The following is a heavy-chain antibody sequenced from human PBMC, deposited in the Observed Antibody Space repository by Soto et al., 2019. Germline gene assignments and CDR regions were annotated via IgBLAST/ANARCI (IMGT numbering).Heavy chain of an antibody. CDR2: IIPIFGTA. Sequence: SVKVSCKASGYTFTSYDISWVRQAPGQGLEWMGGIIPIFGTANYAQKFQGRVTITADESTSTAYMELSSLRSEDTAVYYCAREGYCISTSCYGAPYYYGMDVWGQGTTVTVSS. D-gene: IGHD2-2*01. V-gene: IGHV1-69*13. CDR1: GYTFTSYD. CDR3: AREGYCISTSCYGAPYYYGMDV. J-gene: IGHJ6*02.